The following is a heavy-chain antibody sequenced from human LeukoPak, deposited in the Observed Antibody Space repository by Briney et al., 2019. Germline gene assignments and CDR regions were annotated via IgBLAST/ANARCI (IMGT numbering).Heavy chain of an antibody. D-gene: IGHD3-22*01. CDR2: ITSIGDGT. CDR3: AKDRPNYYGSNGHYYRRDGDY. CDR1: GFTFSFFA. Sequence: GGSLRLSCAASGFTFSFFAMSWFRQAPGKGLQWVSSITSIGDGTYYADSVKGRFTISRDNSENMLYLQMNSLRVEDTAVYFCAKDRPNYYGSNGHYYRRDGDYWGQGTLVAVSS. V-gene: IGHV3-23*01. J-gene: IGHJ4*02.